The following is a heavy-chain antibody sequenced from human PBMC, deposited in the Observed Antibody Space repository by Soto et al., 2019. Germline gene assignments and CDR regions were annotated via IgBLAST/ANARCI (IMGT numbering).Heavy chain of an antibody. CDR1: GVSISDYY. D-gene: IGHD3-22*01. Sequence: QVQLQESGPGLVKPSETLSLTCTVSGVSISDYYWSWIRQPPGKGLEWIGYIYYSGNTNYNPSLKSRVTISEDTSKNQFSLRLSSVTTADTAVYYCARDREYYDSRGLYFDYWGQGTLVTVSS. CDR2: IYYSGNT. CDR3: ARDREYYDSRGLYFDY. V-gene: IGHV4-59*01. J-gene: IGHJ4*02.